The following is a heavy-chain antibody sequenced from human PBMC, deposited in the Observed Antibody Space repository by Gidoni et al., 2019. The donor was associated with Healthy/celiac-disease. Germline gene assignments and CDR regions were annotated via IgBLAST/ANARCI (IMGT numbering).Heavy chain of an antibody. D-gene: IGHD6-19*01. Sequence: EVQLVESGGGLVQPGRPLRLSCTAAGFTFGDYAMSWFRQAPGKGLGWVGFIRSKAYGGTTEYAASVKGRFTISRDDSKSIAYLQMNSLKTEDTAVYYCTRGSYSSGWYFDYWGQGTLVTVSS. J-gene: IGHJ4*02. V-gene: IGHV3-49*03. CDR1: GFTFGDYA. CDR2: IRSKAYGGTT. CDR3: TRGSYSSGWYFDY.